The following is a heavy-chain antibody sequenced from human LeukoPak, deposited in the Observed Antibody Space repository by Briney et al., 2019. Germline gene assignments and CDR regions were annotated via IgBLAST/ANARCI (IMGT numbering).Heavy chain of an antibody. V-gene: IGHV3-11*01. CDR1: GFTFGNAF. D-gene: IGHD6-19*01. Sequence: GGSLRLSCAASGFTFGNAFMSWIRQAPGKGLEWVGFIRSNGRITKYTDFVKGRFTISRDNAKKLVFLQMNNLRVEATAAYYCARGLAVALYYVTAKENVTDAWGEKALVTVSS. CDR2: IRSNGRIT. CDR3: ARGLAVALYYVTAKENVTDA. J-gene: IGHJ3*01.